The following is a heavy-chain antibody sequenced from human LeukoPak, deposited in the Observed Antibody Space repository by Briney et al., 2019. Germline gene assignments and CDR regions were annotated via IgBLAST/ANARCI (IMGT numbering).Heavy chain of an antibody. CDR3: ARQYYYYSIDS. D-gene: IGHD3-22*01. J-gene: IGHJ4*02. CDR1: GXSISSYY. CDR2: IHYSEGT. V-gene: IGHV4-59*08. Sequence: SETLSLTCTVSGXSISSYYWSWIRQPPGKGGEWIGYIHYSEGTRYNPSLKSRVTISVDTTKNQFSLKLSSVTAADTAVYYCARQYYYYSIDSWGQGTLVTVSS.